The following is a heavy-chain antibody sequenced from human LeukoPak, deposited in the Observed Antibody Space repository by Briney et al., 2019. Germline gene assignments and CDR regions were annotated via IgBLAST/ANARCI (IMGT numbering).Heavy chain of an antibody. CDR3: ARAILEYSVIYHLDY. CDR1: GYIFTTYA. Sequence: ASVKVSCKTSGYIFTTYAIHWVRQAPGRGLEWMGLINADDGNTRYSQRFQGRVTITRDTSANTAYMELSSLRFEDAAVYYCARAILEYSVIYHLDYWGQGTLVTVSS. V-gene: IGHV1-3*01. CDR2: INADDGNT. J-gene: IGHJ4*02. D-gene: IGHD2-2*02.